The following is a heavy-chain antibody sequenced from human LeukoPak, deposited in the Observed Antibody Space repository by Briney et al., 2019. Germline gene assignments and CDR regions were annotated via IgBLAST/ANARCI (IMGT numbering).Heavy chain of an antibody. CDR3: AKDEPGRLDGMDV. Sequence: PGGSLRLPCAASGFTFSIYAMSWVRQAPGKGLEGVSAISGSGGSTYYADSVKGRFTISRDNSKNTLYLQMNSLGAEDTAVYYCAKDEPGRLDGMDVWGQGTTVTVSS. CDR2: ISGSGGST. V-gene: IGHV3-23*01. J-gene: IGHJ6*02. D-gene: IGHD6-25*01. CDR1: GFTFSIYA.